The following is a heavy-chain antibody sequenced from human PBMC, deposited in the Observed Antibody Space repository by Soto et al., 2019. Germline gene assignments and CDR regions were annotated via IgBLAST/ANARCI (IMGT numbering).Heavy chain of an antibody. J-gene: IGHJ4*02. CDR3: ARPPLYSSSWYWFDY. CDR2: INAGNGNT. D-gene: IGHD6-13*01. CDR1: GYTFTSYA. Sequence: ASVKVSCKASGYTFTSYAMHWVRQAPGQRLEWMGWINAGNGNTKYSQKFQGRVTITRDTSASTAYMELSSLRSEDTAVYYCARPPLYSSSWYWFDYWGQGTLVTVSS. V-gene: IGHV1-3*01.